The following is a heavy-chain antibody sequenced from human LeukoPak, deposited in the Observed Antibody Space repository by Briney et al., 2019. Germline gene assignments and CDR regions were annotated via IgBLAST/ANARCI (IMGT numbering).Heavy chain of an antibody. J-gene: IGHJ4*02. CDR2: ISYSGST. Sequence: SETLSLTCTVSEGSISNYYWSWIRQPPGKGPEWIGYISYSGSTNYNPSLKSRVTISVDTSKNQFSLRLRSVTAADTAVYYCARSTGNYRELDYWGQGTLVTVSS. CDR1: EGSISNYY. D-gene: IGHD3-9*01. CDR3: ARSTGNYRELDY. V-gene: IGHV4-59*08.